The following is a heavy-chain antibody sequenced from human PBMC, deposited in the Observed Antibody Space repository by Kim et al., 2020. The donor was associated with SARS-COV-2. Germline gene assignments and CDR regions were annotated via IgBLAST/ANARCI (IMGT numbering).Heavy chain of an antibody. CDR1: GFTFSSYG. J-gene: IGHJ6*02. CDR3: AYLGGVTTPSEPRSMDV. V-gene: IGHV3-33*01. D-gene: IGHD7-27*01. CDR2: IWYDGSNK. Sequence: GGSLRLSCAASGFTFSSYGMHWVRQAPGKGLEWVAVIWYDGSNKYYADSVKGRFTISRDNSKNTLYLQMNSLRAEDTAVYYCAYLGGVTTPSEPRSMDVWGQGTTVTVSS.